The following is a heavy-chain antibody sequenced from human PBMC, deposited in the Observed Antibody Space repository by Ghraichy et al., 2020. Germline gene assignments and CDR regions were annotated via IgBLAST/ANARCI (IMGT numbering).Heavy chain of an antibody. CDR1: GFTFSSYA. D-gene: IGHD3-22*01. Sequence: LSLTCAASGFTFSSYAMSWVRQAPGKGLEWVSAISGSGGSTYYADSVKGRFTISRDNSKNTLYLQMNSLRAEDTAVYYCANYYDSSGYSNDAFDIWGQGTMVTVSS. CDR3: ANYYDSSGYSNDAFDI. CDR2: ISGSGGST. V-gene: IGHV3-23*01. J-gene: IGHJ3*02.